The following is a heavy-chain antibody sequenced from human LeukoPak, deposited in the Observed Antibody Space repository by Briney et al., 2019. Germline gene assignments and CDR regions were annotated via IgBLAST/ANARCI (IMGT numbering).Heavy chain of an antibody. CDR3: ARTKGTGWSG. J-gene: IGHJ4*02. D-gene: IGHD6-19*01. CDR1: GVTLSTYA. CDR2: ISSSGSGDNT. V-gene: IGHV3-23*01. Sequence: GGSLRLSCAASGVTLSTYAMSWARQAPGKGLEWVSGISSSGSGDNTYYADSVKGRFTISRDSSKNTLFLHMNTLRAEDTAIYYCARTKGTGWSGWGQGTLVTVSS.